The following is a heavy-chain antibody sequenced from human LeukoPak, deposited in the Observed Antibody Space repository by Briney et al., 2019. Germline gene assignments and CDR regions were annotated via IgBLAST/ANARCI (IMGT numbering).Heavy chain of an antibody. Sequence: GASVKVSCKASGYTFTSYDINWVRQAPGQGLEWMGWINTNSGNTNYAQKLQGRVTMTTDTSTSTAYLDLRSLRSDDTAVYYCARERSTGVAAAGIPRRFDYWGQGTLVTVSS. J-gene: IGHJ4*02. CDR2: INTNSGNT. D-gene: IGHD6-25*01. V-gene: IGHV1-18*04. CDR3: ARERSTGVAAAGIPRRFDY. CDR1: GYTFTSYD.